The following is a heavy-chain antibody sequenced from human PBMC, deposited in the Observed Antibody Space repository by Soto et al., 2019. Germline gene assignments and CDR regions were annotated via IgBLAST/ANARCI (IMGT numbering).Heavy chain of an antibody. CDR3: ARPPLFGVVIMGAFDI. CDR1: GGTFSSYA. D-gene: IGHD3-3*01. Sequence: QVQLVQSGAEVKKPGSSVKVSCKASGGTFSSYAISWVRQAPGQGLEWMGGIIPIFGTANYAQKFQGRVTLTADESTRTEYMELSSLRSEDTSVYYCARPPLFGVVIMGAFDIWGQGTMVTVSS. J-gene: IGHJ3*02. CDR2: IIPIFGTA. V-gene: IGHV1-69*01.